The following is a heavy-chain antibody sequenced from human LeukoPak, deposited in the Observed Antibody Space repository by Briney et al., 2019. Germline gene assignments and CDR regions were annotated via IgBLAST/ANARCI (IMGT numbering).Heavy chain of an antibody. CDR1: GFIFTDYW. CDR3: AKGKGVVPSPYYFDY. V-gene: IGHV3-7*01. Sequence: SGGSLRLSCAASGFIFTDYWMYWVRQAPGRGLAWVANIKEDGSEKNYVDSVKGRFTISRDNSKNTLYLQMNSLRAEDTAVYYCAKGKGVVPSPYYFDYWGQGTLVTVSS. D-gene: IGHD2-15*01. CDR2: IKEDGSEK. J-gene: IGHJ4*02.